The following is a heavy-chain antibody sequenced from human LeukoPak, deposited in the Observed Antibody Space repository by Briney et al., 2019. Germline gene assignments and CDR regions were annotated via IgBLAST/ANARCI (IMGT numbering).Heavy chain of an antibody. CDR3: ARTSSTWYFDY. D-gene: IGHD6-13*01. V-gene: IGHV4-38-2*02. CDR1: GYSISSGYY. CDR2: IYHSGST. J-gene: IGHJ4*02. Sequence: SETLSLTCTVSGYSISSGYYWGWVRQPPGEGLEWIGSIYHSGSTYYNPSLKSRVTISVDTSKNQFSLKLSSVTAADTAVYYCARTSSTWYFDYWGQGTLVTVSS.